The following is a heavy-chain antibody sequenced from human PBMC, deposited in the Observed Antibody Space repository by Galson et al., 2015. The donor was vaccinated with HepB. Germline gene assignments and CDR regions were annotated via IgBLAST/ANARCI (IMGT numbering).Heavy chain of an antibody. Sequence: SLRLSCAASGFTFSSYSMNWVRQAPGKGLEWVSYISSSSSTIYYADSVKGRFTISRDNAKNSLYLQMNSLRDEDTAVYYCATNKLARVVIPDYWGQGTLVTVSS. J-gene: IGHJ4*02. V-gene: IGHV3-48*02. CDR1: GFTFSSYS. CDR2: ISSSSSTI. D-gene: IGHD3-3*01. CDR3: ATNKLARVVIPDY.